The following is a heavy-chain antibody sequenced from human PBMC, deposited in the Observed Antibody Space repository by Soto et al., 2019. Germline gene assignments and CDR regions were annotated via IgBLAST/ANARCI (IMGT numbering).Heavy chain of an antibody. Sequence: PGGSLRLSCAASGFTFSSYAMSWVRQAPGKGLEWVSAISGSGGSTYYADSVKGRFTISRDNSKNTLYLQMNSLRAEDTAVYYCGASIKSVYDMVTSIDYWGQGTLVTVSS. V-gene: IGHV3-23*01. CDR2: ISGSGGST. CDR1: GFTFSSYA. D-gene: IGHD5-18*01. CDR3: GASIKSVYDMVTSIDY. J-gene: IGHJ4*02.